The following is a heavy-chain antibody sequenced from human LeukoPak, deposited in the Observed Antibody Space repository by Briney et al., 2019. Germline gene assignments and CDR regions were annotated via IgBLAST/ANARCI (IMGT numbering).Heavy chain of an antibody. CDR1: KYTFTGYY. V-gene: IGHV1-2*02. J-gene: IGHJ4*02. CDR3: VREGCRCSRTSCAARHFDY. D-gene: IGHD2-2*01. Sequence: GAAVTVSCKASKYTFTGYYVHWVRQAPGQGLEWMGWINPDSGSTNYAQKFQGRVTMTRDTSISTAYMDLSRLTSDDTAVYYCVREGCRCSRTSCAARHFDYWGQGTLVTVSS. CDR2: INPDSGST.